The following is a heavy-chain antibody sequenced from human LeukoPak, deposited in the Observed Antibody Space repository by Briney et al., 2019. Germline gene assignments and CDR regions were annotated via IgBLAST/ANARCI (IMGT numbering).Heavy chain of an antibody. CDR3: ASGFMAAGYIGGNAFDI. V-gene: IGHV4-39*01. CDR1: GDFISSYSHY. Sequence: SETLSLTCTVSGDFISSYSHYWGWIRQPPGKGLECIGSVYYSGSTYYNPSLKSRITISVDTSQNQFPLNLSSVTAADTAVYYCASGFMAAGYIGGNAFDIWGQGTVVTVSS. CDR2: VYYSGST. J-gene: IGHJ3*02. D-gene: IGHD6-13*01.